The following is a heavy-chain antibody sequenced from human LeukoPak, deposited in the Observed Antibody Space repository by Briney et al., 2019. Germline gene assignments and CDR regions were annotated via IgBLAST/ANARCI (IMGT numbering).Heavy chain of an antibody. CDR1: GGSISSSSYY. J-gene: IGHJ4*02. D-gene: IGHD3-3*01. Sequence: SETLSLTCTVSGGSISSSSYYWGWIRQPPGKGLEWIGSIYHSGSTYYNPSLKSRATISVDTSKNQFSLKLSSVTAADTAVYDCARHANYDVWSGGRGYFDYWGQGTLVTVSS. CDR3: ARHANYDVWSGGRGYFDY. V-gene: IGHV4-39*01. CDR2: IYHSGST.